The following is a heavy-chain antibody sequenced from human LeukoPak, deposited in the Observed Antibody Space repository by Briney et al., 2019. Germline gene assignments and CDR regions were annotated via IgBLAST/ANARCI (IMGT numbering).Heavy chain of an antibody. Sequence: SETLSLTCTVSGGSISGYFWNWIRQPPGKGLEWVGYIYSSGNTNYNPSLKSRVTASVDTSKNQFSLKLTSVTATDTAIYYCARSGGGLQFNIWGQGTMVTVSS. CDR3: ARSGGGLQFNI. D-gene: IGHD5-24*01. V-gene: IGHV4-59*01. CDR2: IYSSGNT. CDR1: GGSISGYF. J-gene: IGHJ3*02.